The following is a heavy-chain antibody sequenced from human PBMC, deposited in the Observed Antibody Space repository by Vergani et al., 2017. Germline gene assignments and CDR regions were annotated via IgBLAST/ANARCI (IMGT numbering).Heavy chain of an antibody. CDR1: GGSISSSSYY. CDR2: IYYSGST. V-gene: IGHV4-39*01. D-gene: IGHD4-23*01. J-gene: IGHJ4*02. CDR3: ARRGRYGGNYDY. Sequence: QLQLQESGPGLVKPSETLSLTCTVSGGSISSSSYYWGWIRQPPGKWLEWIGSIYYSGSTYYNPSLKSRVTISVDTSKNQFSLKLSSVTAADTAVYYCARRGRYGGNYDYWGQGTLVTVSS.